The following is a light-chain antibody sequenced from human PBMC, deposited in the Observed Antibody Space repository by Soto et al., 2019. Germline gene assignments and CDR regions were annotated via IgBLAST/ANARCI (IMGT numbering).Light chain of an antibody. J-gene: IGKJ4*01. CDR3: QQCGSSPPT. CDR1: QSVSSRC. Sequence: EIVLTQSPGTLSLSPGERATISCRASQSVSSRCLAWYQRKPGQAPRLLIYDASSRPTGIPDRFSGSGSGTDFTLTICRLEPEDFAVYYCQQCGSSPPTFGGGTKVDIK. CDR2: DAS. V-gene: IGKV3-20*01.